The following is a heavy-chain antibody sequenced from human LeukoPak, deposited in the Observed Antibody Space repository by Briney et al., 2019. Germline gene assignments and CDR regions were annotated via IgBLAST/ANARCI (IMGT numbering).Heavy chain of an antibody. D-gene: IGHD2-2*01. CDR2: INPNSGGT. J-gene: IGHJ4*02. V-gene: IGHV1-2*04. CDR3: AREVGVVPAAIGAYYFDY. CDR1: GYTFTGYY. Sequence: ASVTVSCKASGYTFTGYYMHWVRQAPGQGLEWMGWINPNSGGTNYAQKFQGWVTMTRDTSISTAYMELSRLRSDDTAVYYCAREVGVVPAAIGAYYFDYWGQGTLVTVSS.